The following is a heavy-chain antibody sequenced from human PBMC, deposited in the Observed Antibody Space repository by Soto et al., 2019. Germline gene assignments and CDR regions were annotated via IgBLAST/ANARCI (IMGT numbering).Heavy chain of an antibody. CDR1: GYTFTRHY. V-gene: IGHV1-46*01. J-gene: IGHJ3*02. CDR2: INPSGGSP. Sequence: GASEKVSCKASGYTFTRHYIYWVRQAPGEGLQWMGFINPSGGSPVYPQKFQGTVTMTSDTSTSTVYMELSSLRSEDTGVYYCARSRAPGASDAFDIWGQGKMVTVS. CDR3: ARSRAPGASDAFDI. D-gene: IGHD2-8*02.